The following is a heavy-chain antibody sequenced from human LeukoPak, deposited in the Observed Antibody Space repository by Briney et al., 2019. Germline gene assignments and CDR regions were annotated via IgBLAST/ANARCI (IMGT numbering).Heavy chain of an antibody. CDR1: AFTFSTYW. CDR2: IYSGGST. V-gene: IGHV3-53*01. J-gene: IGHJ6*02. D-gene: IGHD3-16*01. CDR3: ARDSHVDSFGRPYYGMDV. Sequence: GGSLRLSCTASAFTFSTYWMSWVRQAPGKGLEWVSVIYSGGSTYYADSVKGRFTISRDNSKNTLYLQMNSLRAEDTAVYYCARDSHVDSFGRPYYGMDVWGQGTTVTVSS.